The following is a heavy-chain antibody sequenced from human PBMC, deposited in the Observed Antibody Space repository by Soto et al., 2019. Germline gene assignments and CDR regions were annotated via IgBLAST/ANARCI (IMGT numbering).Heavy chain of an antibody. V-gene: IGHV4-38-2*02. CDR2: IYHSGST. Sequence: SETLSLTCTVSGYSISSGYYWGWIRQPPGKGLEWIGSIYHSGSTYYNPSLKSRVTISVDTSKNQFSLKLSSVTAADTAVYYCARGDTIFGVVIIPFDYWGQGTLVTVSS. D-gene: IGHD3-3*01. CDR3: ARGDTIFGVVIIPFDY. J-gene: IGHJ4*02. CDR1: GYSISSGYY.